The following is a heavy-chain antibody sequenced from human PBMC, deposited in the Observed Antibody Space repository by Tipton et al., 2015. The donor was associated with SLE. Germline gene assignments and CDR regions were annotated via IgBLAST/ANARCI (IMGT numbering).Heavy chain of an antibody. CDR2: FYYSGNT. CDR3: ARDRRRRETYYYGLDV. CDR1: GGSISSHY. V-gene: IGHV4-59*11. Sequence: TLSLTCTVSGGSISSHYWSWIRQPPGKGLEWIGYFYYSGNTRYNPSLQSRVTISVDTSKNQFSLKLTSVTAADTAVYYCARDRRRRETYYYGLDVWGRGTAVTVSS. D-gene: IGHD1-26*01. J-gene: IGHJ6*02.